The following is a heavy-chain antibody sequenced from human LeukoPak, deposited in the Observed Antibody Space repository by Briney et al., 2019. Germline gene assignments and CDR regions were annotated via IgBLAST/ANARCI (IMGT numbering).Heavy chain of an antibody. D-gene: IGHD6-19*01. CDR2: IKSKTDVGTT. Sequence: GRSLRLSCAVSGFTFISYGMHWVRQAPGKGLEWVGRIKSKTDVGTTGYAAPVKGRLTISRDDSKNTLYLQMNSLKTEDTAVYYCTTDLEAEADALDSWGQGTMVTVSS. CDR3: TTDLEAEADALDS. CDR1: GFTFISYG. V-gene: IGHV3-15*01. J-gene: IGHJ3*02.